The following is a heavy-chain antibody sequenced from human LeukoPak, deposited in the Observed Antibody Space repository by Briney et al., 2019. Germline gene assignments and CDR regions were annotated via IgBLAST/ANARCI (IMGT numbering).Heavy chain of an antibody. Sequence: PGGSLRLSCATSGFTFSDYAMSWVRQAPGKGLEWVSTISNSGGNTHYADSVMGRFTISRDNSKSTLYLQMNSLSVEDTAVYHCAKGSNYDYYYYGMDVWGQGTTVTVSS. V-gene: IGHV3-23*01. J-gene: IGHJ6*02. CDR3: AKGSNYDYYYYGMDV. D-gene: IGHD4-4*01. CDR2: ISNSGGNT. CDR1: GFTFSDYA.